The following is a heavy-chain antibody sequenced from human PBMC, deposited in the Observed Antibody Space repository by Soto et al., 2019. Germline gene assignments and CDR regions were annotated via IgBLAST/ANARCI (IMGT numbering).Heavy chain of an antibody. CDR2: IYPGDSDT. V-gene: IGHV5-51*01. CDR1: GYSFTSYW. D-gene: IGHD1-26*01. J-gene: IGHJ6*02. CDR3: AKDREGSYYYYGMDV. Sequence: PGESLKISCKGSGYSFTSYWIGWVRQMPGKGLEWMGIIYPGDSDTRYSPSFQGQVTISADKSISTAYLQMNSLRAEDTAVYYCAKDREGSYYYYGMDVWGQGTTVTVSS.